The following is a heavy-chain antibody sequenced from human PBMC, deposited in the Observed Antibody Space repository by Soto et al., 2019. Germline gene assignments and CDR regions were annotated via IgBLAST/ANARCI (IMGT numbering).Heavy chain of an antibody. CDR2: IYYSGST. Sequence: QVQLQESGPGLVKPSETLSLTCTVSGGSISNYYWSWIRQPPGKGLEWIGYIYYSGSTRYNPSLKSRVTLSVATPKNQFSLKLSSVTAADTALYYCARHGPIAAAGTVFDYWGQGTLVTVSS. D-gene: IGHD6-13*01. J-gene: IGHJ4*02. V-gene: IGHV4-59*08. CDR1: GGSISNYY. CDR3: ARHGPIAAAGTVFDY.